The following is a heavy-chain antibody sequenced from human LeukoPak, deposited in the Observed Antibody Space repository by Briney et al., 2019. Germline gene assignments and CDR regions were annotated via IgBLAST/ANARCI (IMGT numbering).Heavy chain of an antibody. J-gene: IGHJ3*02. CDR3: ARSPYYDILTGPLFDI. D-gene: IGHD3-9*01. CDR2: IRYDGSNK. CDR1: GFTFSSYG. Sequence: GGSLRLSCAASGFTFSSYGMHWVRQAPGKGLAWVAFIRYDGSNKYYADSVKGRFTISRDNAKNSLYLQMNSLRAEDTAVYYCARSPYYDILTGPLFDIWGQGTMVTVSS. V-gene: IGHV3-30*02.